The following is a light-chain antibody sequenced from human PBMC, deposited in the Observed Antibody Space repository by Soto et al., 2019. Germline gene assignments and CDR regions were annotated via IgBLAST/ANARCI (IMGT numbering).Light chain of an antibody. CDR2: DAS. CDR1: QTVRNNY. J-gene: IGKJ4*01. CDR3: QQFSSYPLT. Sequence: EIVLTQSPGTLSLSPWERATLSCGASQTVRNNYLAWYQQKPGQAPRLLIYDASSRATGIPDRFSGGGAGTDFTLTISRLEPEDFAVYYCQQFSSYPLTVGGGTKVDIK. V-gene: IGKV3-20*01.